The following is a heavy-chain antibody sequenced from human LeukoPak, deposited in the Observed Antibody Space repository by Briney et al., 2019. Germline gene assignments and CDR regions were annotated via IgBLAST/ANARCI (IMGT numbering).Heavy chain of an antibody. J-gene: IGHJ4*02. CDR2: INPDGSEK. V-gene: IGHV3-7*01. D-gene: IGHD5-12*01. Sequence: GGSLRLSCLPPGYTFTNYWMSWVRQAPGKGLECVAKINPDGSEKIYTHYVRGRVTISRDTSKNSLYMQLNSLRAEDTAVYYCGRVIWWRFVLGGEGSGVSVST. CDR3: GRVIWWRFVL. CDR1: GYTFTNYW.